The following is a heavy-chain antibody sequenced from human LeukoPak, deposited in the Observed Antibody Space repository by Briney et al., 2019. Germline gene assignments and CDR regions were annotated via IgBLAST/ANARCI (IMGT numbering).Heavy chain of an antibody. D-gene: IGHD1-26*01. CDR2: ISPDGSSI. CDR1: GMTFSSYW. V-gene: IGHV3-74*01. J-gene: IGHJ4*02. Sequence: GRSLRLSCAAPGMTFSSYWMLWVRQDPGKGLVWVSRISPDGSSISFADSVKDRFTISRDNAKNTLYLQMNSLRVEDTAVYYCATSGSFFRDWFDYWGQGTLVTVSS. CDR3: ATSGSFFRDWFDY.